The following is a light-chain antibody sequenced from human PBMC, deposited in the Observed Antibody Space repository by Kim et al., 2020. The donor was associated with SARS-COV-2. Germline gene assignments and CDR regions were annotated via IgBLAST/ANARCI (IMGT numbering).Light chain of an antibody. V-gene: IGKV1-9*01. CDR2: AAS. CDR1: QGISSY. CDR3: QQLNSYIT. J-gene: IGKJ5*01. Sequence: AAVGGRVTITCRASQGISSYLAWYQQKPGKAPKLLIYAASTLQSGVPSRFSGSGSGTEFTLTISSLQPEDFATYYCQQLNSYITFGQGTRLEIK.